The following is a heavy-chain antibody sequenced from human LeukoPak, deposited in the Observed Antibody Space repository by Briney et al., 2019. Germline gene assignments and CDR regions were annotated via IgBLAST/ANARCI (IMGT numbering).Heavy chain of an antibody. CDR2: INPNSGGT. Sequence: GASVKVSCKASGYTFTGYYMHWMRQAPGQGLEWMGWINPNSGGTNYAQKFQGRVTMTRATSISTAYMELSRLRSDDTAVYYCARSDTTMVRGVITPLGYWGQGTLVTVSS. CDR1: GYTFTGYY. J-gene: IGHJ4*02. CDR3: ARSDTTMVRGVITPLGY. D-gene: IGHD3-10*01. V-gene: IGHV1-2*02.